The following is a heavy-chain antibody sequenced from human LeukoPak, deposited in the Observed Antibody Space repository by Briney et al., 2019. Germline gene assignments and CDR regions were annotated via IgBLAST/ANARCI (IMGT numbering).Heavy chain of an antibody. Sequence: GGSLRLSCAASGFTFSDYSMHWVRQAPGKGLEWVSSITTSSTYTFYADSVKGRFTISRDNAKNSLYLQMNSLRAEDTAVYYCARGQDTVVTSRDAFDIWGQGTMVTVSS. V-gene: IGHV3-21*01. CDR1: GFTFSDYS. D-gene: IGHD4-23*01. J-gene: IGHJ3*02. CDR2: ITTSSTYT. CDR3: ARGQDTVVTSRDAFDI.